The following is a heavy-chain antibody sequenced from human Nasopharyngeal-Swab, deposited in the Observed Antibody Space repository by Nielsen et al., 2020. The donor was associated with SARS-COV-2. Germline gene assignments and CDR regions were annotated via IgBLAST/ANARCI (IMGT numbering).Heavy chain of an antibody. D-gene: IGHD6-19*01. CDR1: GFTFNDYY. Sequence: GESLKISCAASGFTFNDYYMSWIRQAPGKGLEWVSYISSSGSTIYYVDSVKGRFTISRDNAKNSLYLQMNSLRAEDTAVYYCARGPQVPAGNGWYWFDPWGQGTLVTVSS. J-gene: IGHJ5*02. CDR3: ARGPQVPAGNGWYWFDP. CDR2: ISSSGSTI. V-gene: IGHV3-11*04.